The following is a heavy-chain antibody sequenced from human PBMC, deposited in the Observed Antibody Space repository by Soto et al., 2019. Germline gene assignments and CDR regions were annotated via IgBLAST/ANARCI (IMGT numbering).Heavy chain of an antibody. CDR1: SGSISSSNW. CDR3: ASRSSSWYYFDY. D-gene: IGHD6-13*01. CDR2: IYHSGST. V-gene: IGHV4-4*02. J-gene: IGHJ4*02. Sequence: QVQLQESGPGLVKPSGTLSLTCAVSSGSISSSNWWSWVRQPPGKGLEWIGEIYHSGSTNYNPSLKRRVTISVDKSKNQFSLKLSSVTAADTAVYYCASRSSSWYYFDYWGQGTLVTVSS.